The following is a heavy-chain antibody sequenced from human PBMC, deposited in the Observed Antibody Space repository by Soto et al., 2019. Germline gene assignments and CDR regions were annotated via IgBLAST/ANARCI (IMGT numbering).Heavy chain of an antibody. V-gene: IGHV1-69*13. Sequence: SVNVSCKSSGGTFSSYSISWVRQAPGQGLEWMGGIIPIFGTANYAQKFQGRVTITADESTSTAYMELSSLRSEDTAVYYCARGATVSDFDYWGQGTLVTVSS. CDR1: GGTFSSYS. CDR3: ARGATVSDFDY. J-gene: IGHJ4*02. CDR2: IIPIFGTA. D-gene: IGHD4-17*01.